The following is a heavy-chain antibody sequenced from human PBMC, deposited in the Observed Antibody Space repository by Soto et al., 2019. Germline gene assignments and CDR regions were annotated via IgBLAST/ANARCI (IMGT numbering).Heavy chain of an antibody. V-gene: IGHV1-18*01. Sequence: ASVKVSCKASGYTLTSYGISWVRQAPGQGLEWMGWISAYNGNTNYAQKLQGRVTMTTDTSTSTAYMELRSLRSDDTAVYYCARYDFWSGYLDYYYGMDVWGQGTTVTVSS. CDR2: ISAYNGNT. D-gene: IGHD3-3*01. CDR3: ARYDFWSGYLDYYYGMDV. CDR1: GYTLTSYG. J-gene: IGHJ6*02.